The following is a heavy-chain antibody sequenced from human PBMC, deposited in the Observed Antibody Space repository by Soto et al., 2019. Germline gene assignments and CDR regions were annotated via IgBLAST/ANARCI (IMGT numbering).Heavy chain of an antibody. CDR3: VWGVGRTLVYIDY. CDR1: GYNFAAYL. V-gene: IGHV5-51*01. D-gene: IGHD3-16*01. CDR2: LQPGDSDT. Sequence: PGESLKISCKGFGYNFAAYLIGWVRQMPGKGLEWMGILQPGDSDTRYSPSFQGQVTISVDKSINSAYLQWSSLETSDTAIYYFVWGVGRTLVYIDYWGHGILVTVSS. J-gene: IGHJ4*01.